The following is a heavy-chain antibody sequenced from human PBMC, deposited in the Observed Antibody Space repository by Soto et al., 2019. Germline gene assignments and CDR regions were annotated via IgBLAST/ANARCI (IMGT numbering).Heavy chain of an antibody. Sequence: HPGGSLRLSCAASGFTFDDYAMHWVRQAPGKGLEWVSGISWNSGSIGYADSVEGRFTISRDNAKNSLYLQMNSLRDEDTALYYCAKDGVAVAGIYYYYYGMDVWGQGTTVTVSS. CDR1: GFTFDDYA. CDR2: ISWNSGSI. CDR3: AKDGVAVAGIYYYYYGMDV. V-gene: IGHV3-9*01. D-gene: IGHD6-19*01. J-gene: IGHJ6*02.